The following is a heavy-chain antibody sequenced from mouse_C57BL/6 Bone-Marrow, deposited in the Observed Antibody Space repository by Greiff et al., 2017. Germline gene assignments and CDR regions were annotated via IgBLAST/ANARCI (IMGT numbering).Heavy chain of an antibody. CDR3: ALYYGSSYDWYFDV. V-gene: IGHV1-82*01. D-gene: IGHD1-1*01. CDR1: GYAFSSSW. CDR2: IYPGDGGT. J-gene: IGHJ1*03. Sequence: QVQLQQSGPELVKPGASVKISCKASGYAFSSSWMNWVKQRPGKGLEWIGRIYPGDGGTNYNGKFKGKATLTADKSSSTAYMQLSSLTSEDSAVYFCALYYGSSYDWYFDVWGTGTPVTVSS.